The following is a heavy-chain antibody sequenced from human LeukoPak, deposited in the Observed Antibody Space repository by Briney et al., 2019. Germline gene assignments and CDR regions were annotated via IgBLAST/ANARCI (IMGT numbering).Heavy chain of an antibody. J-gene: IGHJ4*02. CDR3: AREIGSAARGR. V-gene: IGHV3-7*05. D-gene: IGHD6-13*01. CDR2: IKEDGSEK. CDR1: GFTFISYW. Sequence: GGSLSLSCAASGFTFISYWMSWVRQAPGKGLEWVANIKEDGSEKYYVDSVKGRFTISRDNAKNSVYLQMNSLRAEDTAVYYCAREIGSAARGRWGQGTLVTVSS.